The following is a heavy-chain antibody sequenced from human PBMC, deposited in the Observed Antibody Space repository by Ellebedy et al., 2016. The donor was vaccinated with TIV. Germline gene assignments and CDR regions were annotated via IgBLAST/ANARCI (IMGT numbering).Heavy chain of an antibody. CDR2: IRQDGYEK. CDR1: EFSFRSYW. CDR3: SRDGAYGDPDYYYYSGMGV. Sequence: GESLKISCAAFEFSFRSYWMAWVRQAPGKGLEWVASIRQDGYEKYNVDSVKGRFTISRDNAKNSLFLQMNSLRAEDTAVYYWSRDGAYGDPDYYYYSGMGVWGQGTTVTVSS. D-gene: IGHD4-17*01. J-gene: IGHJ6*02. V-gene: IGHV3-7*03.